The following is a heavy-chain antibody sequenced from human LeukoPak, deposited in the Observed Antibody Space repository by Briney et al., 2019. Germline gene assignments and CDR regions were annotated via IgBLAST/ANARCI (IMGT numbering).Heavy chain of an antibody. J-gene: IGHJ4*02. Sequence: PGGSLRLSCAASGFTFSSSAMSWVRQAPGKGLEWVSAISNNGGYTYYADPVQGRFTISRDNSKSTLCLQMNSLRAEDTAVYYCARDLGYCTNGVCHTRFDYWGQGTLVAVSS. D-gene: IGHD2-8*01. CDR1: GFTFSSSA. V-gene: IGHV3-23*01. CDR2: ISNNGGYT. CDR3: ARDLGYCTNGVCHTRFDY.